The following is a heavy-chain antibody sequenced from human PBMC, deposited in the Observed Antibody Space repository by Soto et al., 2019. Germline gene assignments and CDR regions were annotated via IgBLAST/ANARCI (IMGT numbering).Heavy chain of an antibody. V-gene: IGHV3-30-3*01. Sequence: GGSLRLSCAASGFTFSSYAMHWVRQAPGKGLEWVAVISYDGSNKYYADSVKGRFTISRDNSKNTLYLQMNSLRAEDTAVYYCARESYGDPDAFDIWGQGTMVTV. CDR3: ARESYGDPDAFDI. CDR2: ISYDGSNK. CDR1: GFTFSSYA. D-gene: IGHD4-17*01. J-gene: IGHJ3*02.